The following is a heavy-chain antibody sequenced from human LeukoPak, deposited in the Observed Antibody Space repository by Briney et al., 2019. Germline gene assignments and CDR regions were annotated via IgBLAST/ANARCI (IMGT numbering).Heavy chain of an antibody. CDR3: ARRAYNWGAFDI. Sequence: PGGSLRLSCAASGSTFTNYAMNWVRQAPGKGLEWVSTLSPSGADTYYADSVKGRFTISRDISKNTLYLQMNSLRAEDTAVYYCARRAYNWGAFDIWGQGTMVTVSS. CDR2: LSPSGADT. CDR1: GSTFTNYA. J-gene: IGHJ3*02. D-gene: IGHD5-24*01. V-gene: IGHV3-23*01.